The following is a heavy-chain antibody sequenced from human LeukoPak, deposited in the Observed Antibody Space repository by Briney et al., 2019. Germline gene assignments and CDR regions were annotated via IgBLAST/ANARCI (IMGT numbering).Heavy chain of an antibody. CDR2: IYYSGST. D-gene: IGHD3-22*01. J-gene: IGHJ4*02. V-gene: IGHV4-39*01. Sequence: SETLSLTCAVYGGSFSSYYWGWIRQPPGKGLEWIGSIYYSGSTYYNPSLKSRVTISVDTSKNQFSLKLSSVTAADTAVYYCILYYYDSSGYKPIDYWGQGTLVTVSS. CDR1: GGSFSSYY. CDR3: ILYYYDSSGYKPIDY.